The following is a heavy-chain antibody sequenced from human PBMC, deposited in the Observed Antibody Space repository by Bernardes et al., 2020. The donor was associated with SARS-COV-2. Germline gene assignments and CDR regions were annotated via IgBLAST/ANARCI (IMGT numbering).Heavy chain of an antibody. J-gene: IGHJ5*02. Sequence: GGSLRLSCAASGFTFSSYAMSWVRQAPGKGLEWVSAISGSGGSTYYADSVKGRFTISRDNSKNTLYLQMNSLRAEDTAVYYCARSLRFPWLNNYNWFDPWGQGTLVTVSS. V-gene: IGHV3-23*01. CDR2: ISGSGGST. D-gene: IGHD3-3*01. CDR3: ARSLRFPWLNNYNWFDP. CDR1: GFTFSSYA.